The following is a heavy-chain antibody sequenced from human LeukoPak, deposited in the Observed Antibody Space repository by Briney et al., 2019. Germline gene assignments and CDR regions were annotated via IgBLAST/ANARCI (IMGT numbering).Heavy chain of an antibody. Sequence: SETLSLTCAVYGGSFSGYYWSWIRQPPGKGLEWIGEINHSGSTNYNPSLKSRVTISVDTSKNQLSLKLSSVTAADTAVYYCASGSGWHQYYYYYGMDVWGQGTTVTVSS. CDR3: ASGSGWHQYYYYYGMDV. CDR1: GGSFSGYY. V-gene: IGHV4-34*01. J-gene: IGHJ6*02. D-gene: IGHD6-19*01. CDR2: INHSGST.